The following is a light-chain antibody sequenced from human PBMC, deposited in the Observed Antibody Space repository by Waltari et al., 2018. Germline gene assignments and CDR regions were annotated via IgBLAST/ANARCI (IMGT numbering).Light chain of an antibody. CDR3: ATWDDSLSGLV. V-gene: IGLV1-47*01. Sequence: QSVLTQPPSASCTPGQRITISCSGSPSNIGSNFVYWYQQLPGTAPKPLIRRNNQRPSGVPDRVSGSKSGTSASLAISGLRSEDEADYYCATWDDSLSGLVFGGGTKLSVL. J-gene: IGLJ2*01. CDR1: PSNIGSNF. CDR2: RNN.